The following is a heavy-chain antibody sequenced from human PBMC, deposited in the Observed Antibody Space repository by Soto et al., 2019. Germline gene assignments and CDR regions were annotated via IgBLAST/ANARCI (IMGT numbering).Heavy chain of an antibody. J-gene: IGHJ4*02. D-gene: IGHD3-16*02. V-gene: IGHV4-59*01. CDR3: ARIGGYHGPLDY. CDR1: GASISSYF. Sequence: SETLSLTCSVSGASISSYFWSWIRQPPGRGLEWIGYTYHRGSTNYSPSLKSRVAISLDTSENQFSLKVNSVTAADTAVYYCARIGGYHGPLDYWGQGTPVTVSS. CDR2: TYHRGST.